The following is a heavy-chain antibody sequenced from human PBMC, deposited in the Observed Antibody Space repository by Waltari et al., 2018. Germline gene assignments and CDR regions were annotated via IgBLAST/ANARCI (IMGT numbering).Heavy chain of an antibody. CDR1: GAFLRRTYW. V-gene: IGHV4-4*02. D-gene: IGHD2-15*01. CDR3: TRDRGRGLYLDS. CDR2: VHGIGKT. Sequence: QLQLLGSCPGMVKPSGCLSLTSAFPGAFLRRTYWWSWVRQPPGKGLEGIWQVHGIGKTNYNPSFASRVTVSLDTPNNQFSLRVTSVTAADSAIYYCTRDRGRGLYLDSWGPGTLVAVSP. J-gene: IGHJ4*02.